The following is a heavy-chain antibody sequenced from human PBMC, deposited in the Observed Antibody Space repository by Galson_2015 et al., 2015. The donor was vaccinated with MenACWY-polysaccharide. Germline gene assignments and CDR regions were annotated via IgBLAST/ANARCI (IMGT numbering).Heavy chain of an antibody. V-gene: IGHV3-66*02. CDR2: IYSGSST. Sequence: SLRLSCAAFGFTVSSNHMSWVRQAPGKGLEWVSVIYSGSSTYYADSVKGRFTISRDNSKSTLYLQMNSLRPEDTAVYYCARVMWEYCSGGSCLAWGQGTLVTVSS. CDR1: GFTVSSNH. D-gene: IGHD2-15*01. J-gene: IGHJ4*02. CDR3: ARVMWEYCSGGSCLA.